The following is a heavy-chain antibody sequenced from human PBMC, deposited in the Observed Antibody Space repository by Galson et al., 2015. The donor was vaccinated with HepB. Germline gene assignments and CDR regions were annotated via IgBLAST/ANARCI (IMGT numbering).Heavy chain of an antibody. CDR1: GFTFNKFW. D-gene: IGHD3-3*01. CDR3: ARNPYDYWSGYYGDYSFDS. J-gene: IGHJ5*01. V-gene: IGHV3-7*03. CDR2: VKQDESEI. Sequence: SLRLSCAVSGFTFNKFWMSWVRQAPGKGLEWVASVKQDESEIYYVDSVKGRFTISRDNGKNSLYLQMNSLRGEDTAVYYCARNPYDYWSGYYGDYSFDSWAQGTLVTVSS.